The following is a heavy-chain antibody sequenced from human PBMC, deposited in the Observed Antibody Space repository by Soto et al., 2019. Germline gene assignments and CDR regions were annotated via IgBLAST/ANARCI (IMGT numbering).Heavy chain of an antibody. CDR1: GFTFRRFT. J-gene: IGHJ5*02. D-gene: IGHD6-13*01. CDR2: ISSNSAYI. Sequence: SGGSLRLSCAASGFTFRRFTMNWVRQAPGKGLEWVSTISSNSAYIYYTDALRGRFTISRDNAKNSLHLQMNSLRAEDTAVYYCTRDASRDSSARGWFDPWGPGTLVTV. V-gene: IGHV3-21*01. CDR3: TRDASRDSSARGWFDP.